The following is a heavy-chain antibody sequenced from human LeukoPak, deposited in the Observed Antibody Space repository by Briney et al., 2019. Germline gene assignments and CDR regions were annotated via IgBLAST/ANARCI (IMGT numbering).Heavy chain of an antibody. CDR2: IYSGDNT. V-gene: IGHV3-66*01. Sequence: SGGSLRLSCAASGFTVTSNYMSWVRQAPGTGLEWVSVIYSGDNTYYADSVKGRFTISRDNSKNTLYLQMRILRAEDTAVYYCARGFSSGWSRGADKYFDYWGRGTLVTVSS. CDR3: ARGFSSGWSRGADKYFDY. J-gene: IGHJ4*02. D-gene: IGHD6-13*01. CDR1: GFTVTSNY.